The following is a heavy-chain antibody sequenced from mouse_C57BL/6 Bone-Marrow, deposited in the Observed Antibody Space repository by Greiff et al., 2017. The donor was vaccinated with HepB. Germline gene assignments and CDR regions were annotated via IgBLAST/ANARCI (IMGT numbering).Heavy chain of an antibody. D-gene: IGHD2-4*01. V-gene: IGHV5-4*01. Sequence: EVQVVESGGGLVKPGGSLKLSCAASGFTFSSYAMSWVRQTPEKRLEWVATISDGGSYTYYPDNVKGRFTISRDNAKNNLYLQMSHLKSEDTAMYYCARDRRIYYDYDGFAYWGQGTLVTVSA. CDR2: ISDGGSYT. CDR1: GFTFSSYA. J-gene: IGHJ3*01. CDR3: ARDRRIYYDYDGFAY.